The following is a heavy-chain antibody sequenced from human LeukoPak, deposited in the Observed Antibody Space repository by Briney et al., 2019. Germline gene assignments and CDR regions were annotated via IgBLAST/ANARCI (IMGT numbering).Heavy chain of an antibody. Sequence: SSVKVPCKASVGTFSSYAISWVRQAPGQGLEWMGRIIPILGIANYAQKFQGRVTITADKSTSTAYMELSSLRSEDTAVYYCARAGSFSVVAAADYWGQGTLVTVSS. CDR2: IIPILGIA. J-gene: IGHJ4*02. D-gene: IGHD6-13*01. CDR1: VGTFSSYA. CDR3: ARAGSFSVVAAADY. V-gene: IGHV1-69*04.